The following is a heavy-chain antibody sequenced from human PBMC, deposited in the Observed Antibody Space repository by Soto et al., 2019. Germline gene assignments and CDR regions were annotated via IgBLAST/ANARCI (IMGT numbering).Heavy chain of an antibody. CDR1: GFTFNDYY. D-gene: IGHD4-17*01. V-gene: IGHV3-11*06. J-gene: IGHJ4*02. Sequence: QVQLVESGGGLIKPGGSLRLSCVASGFTFNDYYMSWIRQAPGKGLEWVSYISSSSGYTNYADSVKGRFTISRDNARNSLYLQMNSLRAEDTAVYYCVRGGTTVTDFWGQGTLVTVSS. CDR3: VRGGTTVTDF. CDR2: ISSSSGYT.